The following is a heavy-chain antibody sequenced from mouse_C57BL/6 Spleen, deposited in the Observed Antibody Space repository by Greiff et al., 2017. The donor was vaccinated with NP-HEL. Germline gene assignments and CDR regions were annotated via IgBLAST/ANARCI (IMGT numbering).Heavy chain of an antibody. CDR1: GFTFSSYA. J-gene: IGHJ3*01. V-gene: IGHV5-4*01. CDR2: ISDGGSYT. D-gene: IGHD3-2*02. Sequence: EVKLVESGGGLVKPGGSLKLSCAASGFTFSSYAMSWVRQTPEKRLEWVATISDGGSYTYYPDNVKGRFTISRDNAKNNLYLQMSHLKSEDTAMYYCARDRKTTAQVLAYWGQGTLVTVSA. CDR3: ARDRKTTAQVLAY.